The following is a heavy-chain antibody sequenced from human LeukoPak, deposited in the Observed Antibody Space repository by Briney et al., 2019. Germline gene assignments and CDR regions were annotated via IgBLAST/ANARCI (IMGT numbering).Heavy chain of an antibody. CDR2: IYTSGST. CDR3: ARDQLPHFDY. V-gene: IGHV4-4*07. J-gene: IGHJ4*02. CDR1: GGSISSYY. D-gene: IGHD2-2*01. Sequence: SETLSLTCSVSGGSISSYYWSWIRRPAGKGLEWIGRIYTSGSTNYNPSLKSRVTMSVDTSKNQFSRKLSSVTAADTAVYYCARDQLPHFDYWGRGTLVTVSS.